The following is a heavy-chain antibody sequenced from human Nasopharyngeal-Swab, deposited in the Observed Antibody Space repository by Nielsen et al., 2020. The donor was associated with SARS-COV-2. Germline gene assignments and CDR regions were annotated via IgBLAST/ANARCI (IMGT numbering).Heavy chain of an antibody. CDR1: GFTFSSYT. J-gene: IGHJ5*01. CDR2: ISPTSDYI. Sequence: GEPLQISCAASGFTFSSYTMNWVRQAPGKGLEWVSSISPTSDYIYYAESVKGRFTISRDNAKNSLFLQMNSLRAEETAIYYCVRGSYGHYDSWGQGALITVSS. V-gene: IGHV3-21*06. D-gene: IGHD4-17*01. CDR3: VRGSYGHYDS.